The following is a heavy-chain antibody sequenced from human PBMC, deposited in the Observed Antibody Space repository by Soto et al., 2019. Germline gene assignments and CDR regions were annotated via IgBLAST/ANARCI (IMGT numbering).Heavy chain of an antibody. CDR1: GGSISSYY. CDR3: ASSRDGYNYPYYFDY. V-gene: IGHV4-59*01. Sequence: SETLSLTCTVSGGSISSYYWSWIRQPPGKGLEWIGYIYYSGSTNYNPSLKSRVTISVDTSKNQFSLKLSSVTAADTAVYYCASSRDGYNYPYYFDYWGQGTLVTVSS. D-gene: IGHD5-12*01. CDR2: IYYSGST. J-gene: IGHJ4*02.